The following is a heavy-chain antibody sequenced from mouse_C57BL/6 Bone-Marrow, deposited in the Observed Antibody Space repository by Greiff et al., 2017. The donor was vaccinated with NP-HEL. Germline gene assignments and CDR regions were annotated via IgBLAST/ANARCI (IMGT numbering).Heavy chain of an antibody. CDR2: IDPEDGDT. CDR3: TPYYYGSSYDGFAY. Sequence: VQLKQSGAELVRPGASVKLSCTASGFNIKDYYMHWVKQRPEQGLEWIGRIDPEDGDTEYAPKFQGKANMTADTSSNTAYLQLSSLTSEDTAVYYCTPYYYGSSYDGFAYWGQGTLVTVSA. V-gene: IGHV14-1*01. CDR1: GFNIKDYY. D-gene: IGHD1-1*01. J-gene: IGHJ3*01.